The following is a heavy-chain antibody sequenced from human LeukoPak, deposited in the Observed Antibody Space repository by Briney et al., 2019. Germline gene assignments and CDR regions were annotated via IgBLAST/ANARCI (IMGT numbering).Heavy chain of an antibody. CDR2: ISSNGGST. CDR3: ARGQGLWFGELGEYFDY. J-gene: IGHJ4*02. Sequence: PGGSLRLSCAASGFTFSNYWMPWVRQAPGKGLEYVSAISSNGGSTYYANSVKGRFTISRDNSKNTLYLQMGSLRAEDMAVYYCARGQGLWFGELGEYFDYWGQGTLVTVSS. V-gene: IGHV3-64*01. D-gene: IGHD3-10*01. CDR1: GFTFSNYW.